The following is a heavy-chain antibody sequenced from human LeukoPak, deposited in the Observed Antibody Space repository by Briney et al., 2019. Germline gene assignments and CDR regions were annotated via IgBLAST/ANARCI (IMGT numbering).Heavy chain of an antibody. CDR3: AKANYYGSGKKDLDY. D-gene: IGHD3-10*01. J-gene: IGHJ4*02. V-gene: IGHV1-8*01. CDR2: MNPNSGNT. Sequence: GASVKVSCKASAYTFTTYDINWVGQATGQGLEWMGWMNPNSGNTGYAQKFQGRVTMTRNTSISTAYMELHSLRSEDTAVYYCAKANYYGSGKKDLDYWGQGTLVTVSS. CDR1: AYTFTTYD.